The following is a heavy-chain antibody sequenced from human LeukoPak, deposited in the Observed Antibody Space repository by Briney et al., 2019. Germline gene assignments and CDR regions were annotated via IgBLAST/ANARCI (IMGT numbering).Heavy chain of an antibody. J-gene: IGHJ4*02. CDR1: GFTFSSYW. D-gene: IGHD3-3*01. CDR2: IKQDGGEE. Sequence: GGSLRLSCEAPGFTFSSYWMRWVRQPPGKGVERVANIKQDGGEEYYVHSVKRRFTISRDNAKDSLYLQMNSLRAEVTAAYYCARDRGIRYYDFWSGYYSDYWGQGTLVTVSS. V-gene: IGHV3-7*01. CDR3: ARDRGIRYYDFWSGYYSDY.